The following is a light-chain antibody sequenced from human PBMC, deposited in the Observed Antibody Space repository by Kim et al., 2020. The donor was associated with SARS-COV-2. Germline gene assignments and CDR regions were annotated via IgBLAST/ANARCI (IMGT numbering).Light chain of an antibody. Sequence: EIVLKQSPGTLSLSPGERATLSCRASQSVKRNYLAWYQQKRGQAPRLLVHGASSRATGIPDRFSGSGSGTDFTLTINRLEPEDFAVYFCQQYGSSPRTFGQGTKVDIK. J-gene: IGKJ1*01. CDR1: QSVKRNY. V-gene: IGKV3-20*01. CDR2: GAS. CDR3: QQYGSSPRT.